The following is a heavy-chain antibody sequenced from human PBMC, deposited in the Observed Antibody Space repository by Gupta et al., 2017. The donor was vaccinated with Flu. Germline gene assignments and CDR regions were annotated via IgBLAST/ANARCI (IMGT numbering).Heavy chain of an antibody. V-gene: IGHV3-7*01. CDR1: GITFSSYW. CDR2: RKQEGSDR. D-gene: IGHD4-23*01. J-gene: IGHJ4*02. Sequence: EVQLVASGGGLVRPGGSLRLACAASGITFSSYWMSWVRQVPGMGLEWVASRKQEGSDRYYVDSVKGRFTISRDNAQNSLYLQMNSLRAEDTAVYYCARDEPYGGRLDYWGQGTLVTVSS. CDR3: ARDEPYGGRLDY.